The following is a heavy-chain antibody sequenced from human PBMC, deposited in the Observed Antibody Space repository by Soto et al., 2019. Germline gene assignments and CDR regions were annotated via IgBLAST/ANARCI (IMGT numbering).Heavy chain of an antibody. J-gene: IGHJ4*02. D-gene: IGHD6-13*01. Sequence: PSETLSLTCTVSGGSISSGGDYWSWIRQHPGKGLEWIGYTYYSGSTYYNPSLKSRVTISVDTSKNQFSLKLNSATAADTAVYYCARAWKAATGAYYFDYWGQGTVVTVSS. CDR2: TYYSGST. CDR1: GGSISSGGDY. CDR3: ARAWKAATGAYYFDY. V-gene: IGHV4-31*03.